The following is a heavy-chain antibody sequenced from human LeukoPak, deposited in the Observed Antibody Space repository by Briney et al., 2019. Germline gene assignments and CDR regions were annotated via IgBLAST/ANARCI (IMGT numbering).Heavy chain of an antibody. V-gene: IGHV4-59*01. CDR2: LSMRGTT. CDR3: TRNRGYYVNDY. CDR1: GASIRSSF. J-gene: IGHJ4*02. D-gene: IGHD1-26*01. Sequence: SETLSLTCTVSGASIRSSFWNWIRQPPGRELEWIGYLSMRGTTNYNPSLKSRVTISADTSENQFSLKVSSVTAADTAVYYCTRNRGYYVNDYWGQGILVTVSS.